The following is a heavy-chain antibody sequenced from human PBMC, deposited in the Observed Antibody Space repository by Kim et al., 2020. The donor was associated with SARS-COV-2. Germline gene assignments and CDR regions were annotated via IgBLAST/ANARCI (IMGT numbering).Heavy chain of an antibody. Sequence: SETLSLTCTVSGDSISSSSYYWGWIRQPPGKGLEWIGSIYYSGSTYYNPSLKRRVTISVDTSENQFSLKLSSVTAADTAVYYCARHVLEYSYAAYFDYWGQGTLVTVSS. CDR3: ARHVLEYSYAAYFDY. CDR1: GDSISSSSYY. CDR2: IYYSGST. V-gene: IGHV4-39*01. D-gene: IGHD5-18*01. J-gene: IGHJ4*02.